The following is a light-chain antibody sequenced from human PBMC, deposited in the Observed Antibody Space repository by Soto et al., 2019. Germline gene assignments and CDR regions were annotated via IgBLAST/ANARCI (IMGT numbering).Light chain of an antibody. CDR1: QSVRSN. V-gene: IGKV3-15*01. Sequence: EVVMTQSPATLSMSPGERANLSCRASQSVRSNLAWYQQKPGQAPRLLIYGTSTRATGIPARFSGSGSGTEFTLTISSLQSEDFAVYYCQQYNNWPRTFGQGTKVEIK. CDR3: QQYNNWPRT. CDR2: GTS. J-gene: IGKJ1*01.